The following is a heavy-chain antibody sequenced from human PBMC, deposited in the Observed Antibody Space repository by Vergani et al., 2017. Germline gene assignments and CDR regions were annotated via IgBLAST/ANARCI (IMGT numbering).Heavy chain of an antibody. D-gene: IGHD6-19*01. CDR2: IIPILGIA. Sequence: QVQLVQSGAEVKKPGSSVKVSCKASGGTFSSYAISGVRQAPGQGLEWMGRIIPILGIANYAQKFQGRVTITADTSTSTAYMELSSLRSEDTAVYYCARDKGWGAFDIWGQGTMVTVSS. CDR3: ARDKGWGAFDI. V-gene: IGHV1-69*04. J-gene: IGHJ3*02. CDR1: GGTFSSYA.